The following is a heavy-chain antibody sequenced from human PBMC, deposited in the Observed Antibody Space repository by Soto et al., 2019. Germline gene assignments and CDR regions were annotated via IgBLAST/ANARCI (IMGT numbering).Heavy chain of an antibody. D-gene: IGHD3-16*01. CDR2: IYWDDDK. J-gene: IGHJ4*02. Sequence: SGPTLVNPTQTLTLTCTFSGFSLSTSGVGVGWIRQPPGKALEWLALIYWDDDKHYSPSLKSRLTITKNTSKNQVVLTKTNIDPVDTATYYCAHKGDGDRGFKYWGRGTLVTVSS. CDR1: GFSLSTSGVG. CDR3: AHKGDGDRGFKY. V-gene: IGHV2-5*02.